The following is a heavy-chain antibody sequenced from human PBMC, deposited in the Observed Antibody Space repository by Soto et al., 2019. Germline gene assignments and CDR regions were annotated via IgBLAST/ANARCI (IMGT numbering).Heavy chain of an antibody. J-gene: IGHJ3*02. CDR2: ISSSSSYI. Sequence: GGSLRLSCAASGFTFSSYSMNWVRQAPGKGLEWVSSISSSSSYIYYADSVKGRFTISRDNAKNSLYLQMNSRRAEDTAVYYCARAGDWGSDAFDIWGQGTMVTVSS. V-gene: IGHV3-21*01. CDR1: GFTFSSYS. CDR3: ARAGDWGSDAFDI. D-gene: IGHD3-16*01.